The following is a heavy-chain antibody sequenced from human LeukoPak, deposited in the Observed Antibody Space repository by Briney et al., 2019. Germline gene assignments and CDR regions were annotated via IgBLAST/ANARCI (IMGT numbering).Heavy chain of an antibody. V-gene: IGHV3-11*01. Sequence: PGGSLRLSCAASGFTFSDYYMNWIHQAQGKGLEWVSYISSSGSTIYYADSVKGRFTISRDNTKNSLYLQMNSLRADDTAVYYCAREIRGFSYFDYWGQGTLVPVSS. J-gene: IGHJ4*02. CDR2: ISSSGSTI. CDR1: GFTFSDYY. D-gene: IGHD3-10*01. CDR3: AREIRGFSYFDY.